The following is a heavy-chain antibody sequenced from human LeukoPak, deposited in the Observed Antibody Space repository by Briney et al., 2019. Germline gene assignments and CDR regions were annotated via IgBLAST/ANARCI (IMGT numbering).Heavy chain of an antibody. CDR1: GFTFSTYW. V-gene: IGHV3-74*01. CDR2: ISSDGRST. CDR3: ARDRASHFDY. J-gene: IGHJ4*02. Sequence: PGGSLRLSCAASGFTFSTYWMHWVRQAPGKGLVWVSGISSDGRSTTYADSVKGRYSISRDNAKNTLYLQMNSLRAEDTAIYYCARDRASHFDYWGQGTLVTVSS. D-gene: IGHD3-10*01.